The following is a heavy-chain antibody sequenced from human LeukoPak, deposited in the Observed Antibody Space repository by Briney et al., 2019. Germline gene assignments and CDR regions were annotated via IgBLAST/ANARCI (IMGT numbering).Heavy chain of an antibody. CDR1: GYTFTGYY. Sequence: ASVKVSCKASGYTFTGYYMHWVRQAPGQGLEWMGWINPNSGGTNYAQKFQGRVTMTRDTSISTAYMELSRLRSDDTAVYYCARAGSGYKTGYYYYGMDVWGQGTTVTVSS. CDR3: ARAGSGYKTGYYYYGMDV. J-gene: IGHJ6*02. D-gene: IGHD5-18*01. V-gene: IGHV1-2*02. CDR2: INPNSGGT.